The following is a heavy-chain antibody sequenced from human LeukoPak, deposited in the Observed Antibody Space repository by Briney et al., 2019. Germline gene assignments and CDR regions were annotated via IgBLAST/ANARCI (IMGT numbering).Heavy chain of an antibody. J-gene: IGHJ4*02. D-gene: IGHD2-21*01. CDR2: ISYSGTS. Sequence: PSETLSLTCTLSGGPISRYYWSWLWQSPGKRVEWFGYISYSGTSVHDLSLKSRVTISVDAPKHHFPRKFRYVTAAYTAVYFCARKANCVSGSCRYFDYWGQGTPVTVSS. CDR1: GGPISRYY. V-gene: IGHV4-59*13. CDR3: ARKANCVSGSCRYFDY.